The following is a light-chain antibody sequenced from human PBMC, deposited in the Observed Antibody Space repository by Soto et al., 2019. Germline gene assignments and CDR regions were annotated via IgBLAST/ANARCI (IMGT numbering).Light chain of an antibody. V-gene: IGKV3-15*01. Sequence: EIVMTQSPATLSVSPGERATLSCTVSQSIHIRLAWYQQKPGQAPRLLIYGASTRAAGIPERFRGSGSGTEFTLTINSLQSDDFAVYYCQQYSDWPPWTFGQGTKVEIK. J-gene: IGKJ1*01. CDR1: QSIHIR. CDR3: QQYSDWPPWT. CDR2: GAS.